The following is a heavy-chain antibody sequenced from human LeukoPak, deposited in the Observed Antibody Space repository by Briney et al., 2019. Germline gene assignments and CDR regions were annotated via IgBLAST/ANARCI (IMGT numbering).Heavy chain of an antibody. CDR2: INHSGRT. Sequence: SETLSLTCAVYGGSFSGYYWSWIRQPPGKGLEWIGEINHSGRTNYNPSLKSRVTISVDTSKNQFSLKLSSVTAADTALYYCARVGNPLVTVFAWFDPWGQGTLVTVSS. CDR1: GGSFSGYY. D-gene: IGHD3-3*01. V-gene: IGHV4-34*01. CDR3: ARVGNPLVTVFAWFDP. J-gene: IGHJ5*02.